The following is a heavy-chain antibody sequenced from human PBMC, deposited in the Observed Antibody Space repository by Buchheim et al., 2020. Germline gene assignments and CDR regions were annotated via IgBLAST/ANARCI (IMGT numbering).Heavy chain of an antibody. V-gene: IGHV3-23*01. D-gene: IGHD3-3*01. CDR2: ISGIGGST. Sequence: EVQLLESGGGLVQPGGSLRLSCAASGFTFSSYAMSWVRQAPGKGLEWVSAISGIGGSTYYADSVKGRFTISRDNSKNTLYLQMNSMRAEDTAVYYCAKESIFGVVIIRTGYYFDYWGQGTL. CDR1: GFTFSSYA. CDR3: AKESIFGVVIIRTGYYFDY. J-gene: IGHJ4*02.